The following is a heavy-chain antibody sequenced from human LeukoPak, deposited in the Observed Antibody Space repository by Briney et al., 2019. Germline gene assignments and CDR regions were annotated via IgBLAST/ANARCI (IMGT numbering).Heavy chain of an antibody. D-gene: IGHD6-19*01. CDR2: IYSGGST. Sequence: PGGSLRLSCAASGFTVSSNYMSWVRQAPGKGLEWVSVIYSGGSTYYADSVKGRFTISRDNSKNTLYPQMNSLRAEDTAVYYCARAPHSSGWLDYRGQGTLVTVSS. CDR3: ARAPHSSGWLDY. J-gene: IGHJ4*02. V-gene: IGHV3-53*01. CDR1: GFTVSSNY.